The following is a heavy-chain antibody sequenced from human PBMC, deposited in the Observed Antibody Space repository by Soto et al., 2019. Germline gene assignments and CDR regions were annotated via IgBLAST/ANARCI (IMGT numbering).Heavy chain of an antibody. CDR3: AGGSIAAASSNWYDP. Sequence: ASVKVSCKASGGTFSSYTINCVRQAPGQGLEWMGGIIPIFGTANYAQKFQGRVTITADESTSTAYMELSSLRSEDTAVYYCAGGSIAAASSNWYDPWGQGTLVTVSS. V-gene: IGHV1-69*13. D-gene: IGHD6-6*01. J-gene: IGHJ5*02. CDR2: IIPIFGTA. CDR1: GGTFSSYT.